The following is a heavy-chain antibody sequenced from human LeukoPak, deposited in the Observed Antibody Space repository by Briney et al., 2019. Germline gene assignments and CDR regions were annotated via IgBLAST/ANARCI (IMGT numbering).Heavy chain of an antibody. Sequence: GRSLRLSCAASGFTFSSYAMHWVRQAPGKGLEGVAVISYDGSNKYYADSVKRRFTISRDNSKNTLYLQMNSLRAEDTAVYYCAGEPYDSSGYPPLTGYWGQGTLVTVSS. CDR1: GFTFSSYA. CDR2: ISYDGSNK. J-gene: IGHJ4*02. V-gene: IGHV3-30-3*01. D-gene: IGHD3-22*01. CDR3: AGEPYDSSGYPPLTGY.